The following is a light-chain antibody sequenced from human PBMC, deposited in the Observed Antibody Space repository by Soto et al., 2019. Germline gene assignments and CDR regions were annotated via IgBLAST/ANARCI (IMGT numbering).Light chain of an antibody. V-gene: IGLV2-8*01. CDR1: SSDVGGYNY. CDR3: SSYAASNNFYFV. CDR2: EVT. J-gene: IGLJ3*02. Sequence: QSALTQPPSASGSPGQSVTISCTGTSSDVGGYNYVSWYQQYPGRAPKLMIYEVTKRPSGVPDRFSGSKSGNTAALTASGLQAEDVADYYCSSYAASNNFYFVFGGGTKLTVL.